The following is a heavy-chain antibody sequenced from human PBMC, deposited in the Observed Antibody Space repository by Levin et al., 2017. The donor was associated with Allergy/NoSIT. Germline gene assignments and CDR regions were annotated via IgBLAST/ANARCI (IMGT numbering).Heavy chain of an antibody. Sequence: KVSCQTSGYHFATYWIAWVRQMPGKGLEWVASIYPRDSGTRYSPSLAGHVTISVDKSINTAHLQWSTLKASDSAVYYCVRQGYDSSGYFGYWGQGTRVTVSS. V-gene: IGHV5-51*01. CDR3: VRQGYDSSGYFGY. CDR2: IYPRDSGT. CDR1: GYHFATYW. J-gene: IGHJ4*02. D-gene: IGHD3-22*01.